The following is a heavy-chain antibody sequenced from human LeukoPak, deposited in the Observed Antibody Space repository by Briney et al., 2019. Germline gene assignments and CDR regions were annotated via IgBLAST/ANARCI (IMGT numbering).Heavy chain of an antibody. CDR2: IYYSGST. D-gene: IGHD2-21*02. CDR3: ARTYMTSARFDP. J-gene: IGHJ5*02. CDR1: GGSISSGGYY. V-gene: IGHV4-31*03. Sequence: SQTLSLTCTVSGGSISSGGYYWSWIRQHPGKGLESIGYIYYSGSTYYNPSLKSRLTISVDTSNNQFSLKLSSVTAADTAVYYCARTYMTSARFDPWGQGTLVTVSS.